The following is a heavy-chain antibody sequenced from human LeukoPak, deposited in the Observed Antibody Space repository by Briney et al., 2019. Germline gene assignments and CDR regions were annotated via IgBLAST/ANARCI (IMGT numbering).Heavy chain of an antibody. V-gene: IGHV4-4*07. Sequence: SETLSLTCTVSGGSISSYYWSWIRQPAGKGLEWIGRIYTSGSTNYNPSLKSRVTLSVDTSKNQFSLKLSSVTAADTAVYYCARGVTVTIIYYYYYMDVWGKGTTVTVSS. CDR3: ARGVTVTIIYYYYYMDV. D-gene: IGHD4-17*01. J-gene: IGHJ6*03. CDR1: GGSISSYY. CDR2: IYTSGST.